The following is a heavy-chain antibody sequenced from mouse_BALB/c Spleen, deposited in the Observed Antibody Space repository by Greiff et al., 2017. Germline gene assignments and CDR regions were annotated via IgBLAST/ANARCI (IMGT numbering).Heavy chain of an antibody. CDR2: IRNKANGYTT. CDR3: ARDERSYAMDY. J-gene: IGHJ4*01. CDR1: GFTFTDYY. Sequence: EVKLVESGGGLVQPGGSLRLSCATSGFTFTDYYMSWVRQPPGKALEWLGFIRNKANGYTTEYSASVKGRFTISRDNSQSILYLQMNTLRAEDSATYYCARDERSYAMDYWGQGTSVTVSS. V-gene: IGHV7-3*02.